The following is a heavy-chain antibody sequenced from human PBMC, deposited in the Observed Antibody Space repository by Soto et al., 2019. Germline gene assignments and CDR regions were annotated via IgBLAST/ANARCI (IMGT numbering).Heavy chain of an antibody. J-gene: IGHJ5*02. D-gene: IGHD3-10*01. CDR1: GYTLTELS. CDR2: FDPEDGET. CDR3: ATVTVNTMVRGVIGVVSWFDP. Sequence: GASVKVSCKVSGYTLTELSMHWVRQAPGKGLEWMGGFDPEDGETIYAQKFQGRVTMTEDTSTDTAYMELGSLRSEDTAVYYCATVTVNTMVRGVIGVVSWFDPWGQGTLVTVSS. V-gene: IGHV1-24*01.